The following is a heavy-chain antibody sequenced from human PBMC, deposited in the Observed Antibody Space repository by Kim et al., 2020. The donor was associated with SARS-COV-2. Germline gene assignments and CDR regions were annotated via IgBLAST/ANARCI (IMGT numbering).Heavy chain of an antibody. CDR2: ISSSSSYT. CDR3: ARDRLTGYFDY. Sequence: GGSLRLSCAASGFTFSDYYMSWIRQAPGKGLEWVSYISSSSSYTNYADSVKGRFTISRDNAKNSLYLQMNSLRAEDTAVYYCARDRLTGYFDYWGQGTLVTVSS. J-gene: IGHJ4*02. D-gene: IGHD3-9*01. V-gene: IGHV3-11*06. CDR1: GFTFSDYY.